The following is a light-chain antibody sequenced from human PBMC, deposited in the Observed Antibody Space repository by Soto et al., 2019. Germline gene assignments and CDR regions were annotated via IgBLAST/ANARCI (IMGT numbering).Light chain of an antibody. J-gene: IGKJ4*01. CDR1: QIVTGNF. Sequence: EVVLTQSPGTLPLSPGEGATLSCRASQIVTGNFLAWYQQKPGQAPRLLMYDASTRATGIPDRFSGSGSGTDFTLTITRLEPEDFAVYYCQQYDFGGGTKVDIK. CDR3: QQYD. V-gene: IGKV3-20*01. CDR2: DAS.